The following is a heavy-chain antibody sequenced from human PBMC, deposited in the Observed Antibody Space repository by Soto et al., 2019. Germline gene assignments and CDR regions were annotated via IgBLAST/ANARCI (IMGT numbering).Heavy chain of an antibody. CDR2: IIGRGGVT. Sequence: EVQLLESGGGLVQPGGSLRLTCVGSGFTFRNQDMRWVRQAPGKGWGGVSGIIGRGGVTYYADSVKGRFTISRDNSKNTLYLQMNNLRANDTAVYYCAKDRQFRSYYESAGHYNDWGQGTLVTVSS. CDR3: AKDRQFRSYYESAGHYND. CDR1: GFTFRNQD. D-gene: IGHD3-22*01. J-gene: IGHJ4*02. V-gene: IGHV3-23*01.